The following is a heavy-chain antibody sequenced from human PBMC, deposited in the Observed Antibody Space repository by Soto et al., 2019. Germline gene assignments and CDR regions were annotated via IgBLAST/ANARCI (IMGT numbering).Heavy chain of an antibody. CDR2: INAGNGNT. Sequence: ASVKVSCKASGYTFTSYAMHWVRQAPGQRLEWMGWINAGNGNTKYSQKFQGRVTITRDTSASTAYMELSSLRSEDTAVYYCARGGILVVVPAARWWFDPWGQGTLVTVSS. J-gene: IGHJ5*02. CDR1: GYTFTSYA. D-gene: IGHD2-2*01. CDR3: ARGGILVVVPAARWWFDP. V-gene: IGHV1-3*01.